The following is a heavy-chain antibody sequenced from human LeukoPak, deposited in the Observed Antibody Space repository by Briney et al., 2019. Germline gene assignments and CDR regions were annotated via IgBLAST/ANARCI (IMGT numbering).Heavy chain of an antibody. J-gene: IGHJ5*02. Sequence: SETLSLTCTVSGGSISSGDYCWSWIRQHPGKGLEWIGYIYYTGSTYYNPSLKSRFAISIDTSKNQFSPKLTSVTAADTAVYYCARVPYCSSTSCYGWFDPWGQGTLVTVSS. CDR1: GGSISSGDYC. CDR2: IYYTGST. CDR3: ARVPYCSSTSCYGWFDP. D-gene: IGHD2-2*01. V-gene: IGHV4-31*03.